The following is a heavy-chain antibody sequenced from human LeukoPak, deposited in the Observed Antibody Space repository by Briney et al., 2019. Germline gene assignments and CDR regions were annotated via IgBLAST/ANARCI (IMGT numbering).Heavy chain of an antibody. D-gene: IGHD3-22*01. Sequence: GGSLRLSCAASGFTFSDYAMSWVRQAPGKGLEWVSEISASGRGGTTSYADSVKGRFTISRDTSKNTLYLQMSSLRVEDTAVYYCAKVPNYYDSTTYYGWGQGTLVIVSS. CDR3: AKVPNYYDSTTYYG. J-gene: IGHJ4*02. CDR2: ISASGRGGTT. CDR1: GFTFSDYA. V-gene: IGHV3-23*01.